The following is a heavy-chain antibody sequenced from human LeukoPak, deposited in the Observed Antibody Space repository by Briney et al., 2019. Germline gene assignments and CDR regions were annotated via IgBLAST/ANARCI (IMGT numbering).Heavy chain of an antibody. CDR2: IKQDGSEK. D-gene: IGHD4-17*01. CDR1: GFTVSRNY. V-gene: IGHV3-7*01. Sequence: GGPLRLPCAASGFTVSRNYMSWLRQAPGKGLEWVANIKQDGSEKYYVDSVKGRFTISRDNAKNSLYLQMNSLRAEDTAVYYCAREGTTVTRWKNYYYCGMDVWGQGATVTVSS. CDR3: AREGTTVTRWKNYYYCGMDV. J-gene: IGHJ6*02.